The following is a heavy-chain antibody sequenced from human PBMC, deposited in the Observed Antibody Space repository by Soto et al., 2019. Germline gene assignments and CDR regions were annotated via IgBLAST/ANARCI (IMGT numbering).Heavy chain of an antibody. D-gene: IGHD3-22*01. CDR1: GDSISRYF. CDR3: ARDLRGYDSSRHNWFAP. Sequence: PSETLSLTWTVSGDSISRYFWSWIRQPPGKGLEWIGYIYYTGSTNYNPSLKSRVTISVDPSKNQFSLKLSSVTAADTAVYYCARDLRGYDSSRHNWFAPWGQGTLVTVSS. J-gene: IGHJ5*02. V-gene: IGHV4-59*01. CDR2: IYYTGST.